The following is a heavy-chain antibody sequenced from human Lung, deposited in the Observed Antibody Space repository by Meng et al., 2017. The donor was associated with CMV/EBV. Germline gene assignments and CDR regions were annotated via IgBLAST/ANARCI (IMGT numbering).Heavy chain of an antibody. Sequence: GGSLRLXCAASGFTFRGYWMSWVRQVPGKGLKWVANIKQDGSEKYYVDSVKGRFTISRDNADNSLYLQMNNLRPEDTAVYYCARPLDGYSKSYFYYGMDVWGQGTXVTVSS. J-gene: IGHJ6*02. D-gene: IGHD5-24*01. CDR1: GFTFRGYW. CDR3: ARPLDGYSKSYFYYGMDV. V-gene: IGHV3-7*01. CDR2: IKQDGSEK.